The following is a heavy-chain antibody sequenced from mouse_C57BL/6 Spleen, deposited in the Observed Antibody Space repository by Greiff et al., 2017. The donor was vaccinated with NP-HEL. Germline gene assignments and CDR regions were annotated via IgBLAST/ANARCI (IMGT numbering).Heavy chain of an antibody. J-gene: IGHJ1*03. CDR1: GFTFSDAW. CDR3: TRGITTVVASPFYWYFDV. CDR2: IRNKANNHAT. V-gene: IGHV6-6*01. D-gene: IGHD1-1*01. Sequence: EVKLVESGGGLVQPGGSMKLSCAASGFTFSDAWMDWVRQSPEKGLEWVAEIRNKANNHATYYAESVKGRFTISRDDSKSSVYLQMNSLRAEDTGIYYCTRGITTVVASPFYWYFDVWGTGTTVTVSS.